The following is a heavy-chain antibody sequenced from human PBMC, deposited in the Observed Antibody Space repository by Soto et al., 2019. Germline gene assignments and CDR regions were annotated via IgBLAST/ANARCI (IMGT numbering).Heavy chain of an antibody. CDR1: GYTFTGYY. V-gene: IGHV1-2*02. Sequence: QVQLVQSGAEVKKPGASVKVSCKASGYTFTGYYMHWVRQAPGQGLEWMGWINPNSGGTNYAQKFQGRVTMTRDTSISTAYMELSRLRSDDTAVYYCAREDIVVVPAALYYYYYGMDVWGQGTTVTVSS. D-gene: IGHD2-2*01. CDR3: AREDIVVVPAALYYYYYGMDV. J-gene: IGHJ6*02. CDR2: INPNSGGT.